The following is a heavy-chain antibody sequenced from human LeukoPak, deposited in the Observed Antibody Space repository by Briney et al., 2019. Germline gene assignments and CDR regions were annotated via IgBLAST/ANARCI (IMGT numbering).Heavy chain of an antibody. CDR1: GFTFGDYA. V-gene: IGHV3-49*04. CDR2: IRSKAYGGTT. Sequence: GSLRLSCTASGFTFGDYAMSWVRQAPGEGLEWVGFIRSKAYGGTTEYAASVKGRFSISRDDSKSIAYLQMNSLKTEDTAVYYCSRDYYDSSRYYYYYYYYYMDVWGKGTTGTISS. J-gene: IGHJ6*03. D-gene: IGHD3-22*01. CDR3: SRDYYDSSRYYYYYYYYYMDV.